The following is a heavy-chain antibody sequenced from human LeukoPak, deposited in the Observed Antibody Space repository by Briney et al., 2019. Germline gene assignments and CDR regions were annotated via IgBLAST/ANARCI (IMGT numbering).Heavy chain of an antibody. J-gene: IGHJ6*03. CDR2: TSGSGGST. CDR1: GFTFSNYA. CDR3: AKEGGYRYLPPYYYYMDV. Sequence: GGSLRLSCAASGFTFSNYAMSWVRQAPGKGLEWVSATSGSGGSTYSADSVKGRFTISRDNSKNTLYLQMNSLRAEDTAVYYCAKEGGYRYLPPYYYYMDVWGKGTTVTVSS. D-gene: IGHD5-18*01. V-gene: IGHV3-23*01.